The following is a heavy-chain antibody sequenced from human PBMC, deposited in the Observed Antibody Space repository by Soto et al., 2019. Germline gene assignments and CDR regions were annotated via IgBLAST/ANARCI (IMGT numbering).Heavy chain of an antibody. J-gene: IGHJ6*02. Sequence: SVKVSCKASGGTFSSYAISWVRQAPGQGLEWMGGIIPIFGTANYAQKFQGRVTITADESTSTAYMELSSLRSEDTAVYYCASPGDSSSNGIDVWGQGTPVTVSS. CDR1: GGTFSSYA. D-gene: IGHD6-6*01. CDR3: ASPGDSSSNGIDV. V-gene: IGHV1-69*13. CDR2: IIPIFGTA.